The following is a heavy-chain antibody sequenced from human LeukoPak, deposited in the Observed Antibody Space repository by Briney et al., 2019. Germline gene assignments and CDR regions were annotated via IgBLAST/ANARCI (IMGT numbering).Heavy chain of an antibody. Sequence: SETLSLTCAVSGGSISSGGYSWSWIRQPPGKGLEWIGYIYHSGSTYYNPSLKSRVTISVDRSKNQFSLKLSSVTAADTAVYYCARGVVQLWLKFPHQHNWFDPWGQGTLVTVSS. V-gene: IGHV4-30-2*01. CDR1: GGSISSGGYS. CDR3: ARGVVQLWLKFPHQHNWFDP. CDR2: IYHSGST. J-gene: IGHJ5*02. D-gene: IGHD5-18*01.